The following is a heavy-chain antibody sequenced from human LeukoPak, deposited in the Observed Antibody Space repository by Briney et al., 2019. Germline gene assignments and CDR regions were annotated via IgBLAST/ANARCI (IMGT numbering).Heavy chain of an antibody. Sequence: SETQSLTCTVSIGSNTIYYWSCIRQPAEKGLECIRRIYTSGSTNYNPSLKSRVTISVEKSKNQFFLKLGSVTARDPALYYCSRDNAFDIWGQGTMVTVSS. CDR3: SRDNAFDI. V-gene: IGHV4-4*07. J-gene: IGHJ3*02. CDR2: IYTSGST. CDR1: IGSNTIYY.